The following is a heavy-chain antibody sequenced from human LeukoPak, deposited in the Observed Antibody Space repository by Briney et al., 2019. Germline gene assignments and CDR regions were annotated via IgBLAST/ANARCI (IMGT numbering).Heavy chain of an antibody. J-gene: IGHJ6*02. D-gene: IGHD3-10*01. CDR2: IWYDGSNK. Sequence: GGSLRLSCAASGFTFSSYAMSWVRQAPGKGLEWVAVIWYDGSNKYYADSVKGRFTISRDNSKNTLYLQMNSLRAEDTAVYYCARELWFGELYYGMDVWGQGTTVTVSS. CDR1: GFTFSSYA. CDR3: ARELWFGELYYGMDV. V-gene: IGHV3-33*08.